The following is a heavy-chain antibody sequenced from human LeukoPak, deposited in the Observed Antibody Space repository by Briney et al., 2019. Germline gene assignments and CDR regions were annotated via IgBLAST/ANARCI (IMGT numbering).Heavy chain of an antibody. D-gene: IGHD3-9*01. Sequence: SETLSLTCTVSGGSISSYYWNWIRQPPGKGLEWIGEINHSGSTNYNPSLKSRVTISIDTSKNKFSLKLSSVTAADTAVYYCARGAKFYYDILTGYYFDYWGQGTLVTVSS. CDR2: INHSGST. CDR1: GGSISSYY. CDR3: ARGAKFYYDILTGYYFDY. V-gene: IGHV4-34*01. J-gene: IGHJ4*02.